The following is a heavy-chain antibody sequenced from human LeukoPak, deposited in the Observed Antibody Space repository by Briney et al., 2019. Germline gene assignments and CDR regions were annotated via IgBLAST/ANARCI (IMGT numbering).Heavy chain of an antibody. CDR2: IYYSGST. J-gene: IGHJ4*02. V-gene: IGHV4-59*11. CDR3: ARSYDFWTGYYGGFDY. Sequence: SETLSLTCTVSGGSISSHYWSWIRQPPGKGLEWIGYIYYSGSTNYNPSLKSRVTISVDTSKNQFSLKLSSVTAADTAVYYCARSYDFWTGYYGGFDYWGQGTLVNVSS. CDR1: GGSISSHY. D-gene: IGHD3-3*01.